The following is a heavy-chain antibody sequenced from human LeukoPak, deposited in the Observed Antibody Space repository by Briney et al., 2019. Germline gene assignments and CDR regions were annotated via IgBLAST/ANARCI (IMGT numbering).Heavy chain of an antibody. CDR3: AKDLTTVTTQQI. D-gene: IGHD4-17*01. CDR1: GFAFSSYG. J-gene: IGHJ3*02. CDR2: IRYDGSNK. Sequence: GGSLRLSCAASGFAFSSYGMHWVRQAPGKGLEWVAFIRYDGSNKYYADSVKGRFTISRDNSKNTLYLQMNGLRAEDTAVYYCAKDLTTVTTQQIWGQGTMVTVSS. V-gene: IGHV3-30*02.